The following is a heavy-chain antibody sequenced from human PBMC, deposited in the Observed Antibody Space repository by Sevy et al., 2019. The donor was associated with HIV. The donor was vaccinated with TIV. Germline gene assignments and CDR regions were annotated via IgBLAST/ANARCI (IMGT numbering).Heavy chain of an antibody. V-gene: IGHV4-59*01. CDR3: ARELISGRYYGMEV. J-gene: IGHJ6*02. CDR2: IYYTGST. CDR1: GGSISSYY. Sequence: SETLSLTCTVSGGSISSYYWSWIRQPPGKGLEWIGFIYYTGSTNYNPSLKSRVTISVDTSKNQFSLKLGSVTAADTAVYYCARELISGRYYGMEVWGQGTTVTVSS. D-gene: IGHD6-19*01.